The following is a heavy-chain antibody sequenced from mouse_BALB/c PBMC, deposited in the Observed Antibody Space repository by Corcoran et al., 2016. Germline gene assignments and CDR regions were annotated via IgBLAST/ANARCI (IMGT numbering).Heavy chain of an antibody. D-gene: IGHD6-1*01. CDR3: ARASGSTYAMDY. CDR2: ITTYTGEP. Sequence: QIQLVQSGPELKKPGETVKISCKASGYTFTNYGMNWVKQAPGKGLKWMGWITTYTGEPTYADDFKGRFAFSLETSASTAYLQINNLKNEDTATYFCARASGSTYAMDYWGQGTAVTVSS. CDR1: GYTFTNYG. J-gene: IGHJ4*01. V-gene: IGHV9-3-1*01.